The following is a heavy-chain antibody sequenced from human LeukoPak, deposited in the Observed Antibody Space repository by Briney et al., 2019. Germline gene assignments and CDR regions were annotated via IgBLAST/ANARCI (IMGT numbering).Heavy chain of an antibody. CDR3: TNHWTWFDP. J-gene: IGHJ5*02. V-gene: IGHV3-23*01. CDR2: ISGSGGLT. D-gene: IGHD1-1*01. Sequence: GGSLRLSCAASGFTFSSYAMTWVRQAPGKGLEWVSGISGSGGLTYYTDSVKGRFTIPRDSLKNTLNLQMNSLRPEDTAIYYCTNHWTWFDPWGQGTLVTVSS. CDR1: GFTFSSYA.